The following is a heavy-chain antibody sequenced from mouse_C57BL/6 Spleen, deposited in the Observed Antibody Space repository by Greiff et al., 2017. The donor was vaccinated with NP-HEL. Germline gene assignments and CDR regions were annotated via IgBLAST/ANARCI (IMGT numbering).Heavy chain of an antibody. J-gene: IGHJ1*03. Sequence: EVKLMESGGGLVKPGGSLKLSCAASGFTFSDYGMHWVRQAPEKGLEWVAYISSGSSTIYYADTVKGRFTISRDNAKNTLFLQMTSLRSEDTAMYYCARAGITTVVATDWYFDVWGTGTTVTVSS. CDR3: ARAGITTVVATDWYFDV. CDR1: GFTFSDYG. V-gene: IGHV5-17*01. D-gene: IGHD1-1*01. CDR2: ISSGSSTI.